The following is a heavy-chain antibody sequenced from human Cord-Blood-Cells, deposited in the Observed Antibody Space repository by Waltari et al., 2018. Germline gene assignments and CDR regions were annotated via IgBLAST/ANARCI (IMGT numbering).Heavy chain of an antibody. CDR2: IYYSGST. V-gene: IGHV4-59*08. CDR1: GGSISSYY. CDR3: ARGGLLDY. Sequence: QVRLQESGPGLVKPSETLSLTCTVSGGSISSYYWSWIRQPPGKGLEWIGYIYYSGSTNYNPSLKSRVTISVDTSKNQFSLKLSSVTAADTAVYYCARGGLLDYWGQGTLVTVSS. D-gene: IGHD2-21*02. J-gene: IGHJ4*02.